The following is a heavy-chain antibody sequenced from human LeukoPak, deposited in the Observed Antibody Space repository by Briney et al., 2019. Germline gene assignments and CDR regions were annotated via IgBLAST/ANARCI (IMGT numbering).Heavy chain of an antibody. CDR1: GFTFSSYG. V-gene: IGHV3-23*01. Sequence: GGSLRLSCAASGFTFSSYGMSWVRQAPGKGLEWVSAISGSGGSTYYADSVKGRFTISRDNSKNTLYLQMNSLRAEDTAVYYCARDAYYGSGSYGDYWGQGTLVTVSS. D-gene: IGHD3-10*01. CDR2: ISGSGGST. CDR3: ARDAYYGSGSYGDY. J-gene: IGHJ4*02.